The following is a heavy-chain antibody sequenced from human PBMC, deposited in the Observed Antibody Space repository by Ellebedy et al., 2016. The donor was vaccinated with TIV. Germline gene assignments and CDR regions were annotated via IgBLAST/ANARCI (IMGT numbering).Heavy chain of an antibody. CDR3: ARYIRDLACTFGELCWFAP. CDR1: GYTFTSSG. CDR2: ISAYNGNT. V-gene: IGHV1-18*01. Sequence: AASVKVSCKASGYTFTSSGISWVRQAPGQGLEWMGWISAYNGNTNYAQKFQGRVTMTTDTSTSTAYMELRSLRSDDTAVYFCARYIRDLACTFGELCWFAPWGQGTLVTVSS. D-gene: IGHD3-10*01. J-gene: IGHJ5*02.